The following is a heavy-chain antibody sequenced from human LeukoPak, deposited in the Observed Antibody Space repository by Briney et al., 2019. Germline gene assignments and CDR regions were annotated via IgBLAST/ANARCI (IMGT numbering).Heavy chain of an antibody. D-gene: IGHD6-19*01. CDR3: ARGAGAYKHYAMDV. CDR2: IYIGGRT. J-gene: IGHJ6*02. CDR1: GFTVSNND. Sequence: PGGSLRLSCAASGFTVSNNDMSWVRQAPGKGLEGVSGIYIGGRTISVDSVRGRFTISRDNSKNTLYLQMNSLRAEDTALYYCARGAGAYKHYAMDVWGQGTTVAVSS. V-gene: IGHV3-66*01.